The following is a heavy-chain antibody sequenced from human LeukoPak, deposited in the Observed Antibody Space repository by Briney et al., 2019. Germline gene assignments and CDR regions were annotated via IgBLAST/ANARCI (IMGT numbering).Heavy chain of an antibody. CDR2: VYNSGFT. D-gene: IGHD2-8*01. J-gene: IGHJ3*02. CDR1: GGFTSPYK. Sequence: SETLSLTCMVSGGFTSPYKWSWIRQPPGKGLEWIGFVYNSGFTSYNPSLKSRLTISVDTSKNQFSLKLTSVTAADTAVYYCAREWSAFDTWGQGTMVTVSS. CDR3: AREWSAFDT. V-gene: IGHV4-4*08.